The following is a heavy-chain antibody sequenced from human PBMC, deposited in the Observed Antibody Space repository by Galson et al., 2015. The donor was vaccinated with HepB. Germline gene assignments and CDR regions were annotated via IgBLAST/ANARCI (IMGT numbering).Heavy chain of an antibody. CDR3: ARYLDGSQRYFDY. V-gene: IGHV3-23*01. D-gene: IGHD1-20*01. J-gene: IGHJ4*02. CDR1: GFTFSTYA. Sequence: SLRLSCAASGFTFSTYAMAWVRQAPGKGLEWVSGINNRNGDTYSADSAKGRFTISRDNSKNTVFLQMNSLRAEDTAIYYCARYLDGSQRYFDYWGQGTLVTVSS. CDR2: INNRNGDT.